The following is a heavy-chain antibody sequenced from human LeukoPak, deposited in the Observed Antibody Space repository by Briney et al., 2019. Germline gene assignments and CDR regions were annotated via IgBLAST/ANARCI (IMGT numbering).Heavy chain of an antibody. D-gene: IGHD3-22*01. J-gene: IGHJ6*04. CDR1: SYSISSGYY. CDR2: IYHSGIT. V-gene: IGHV4-38-2*01. Sequence: PSETLSLTCAVSSYSISSGYYWGWIRQPPGKGLEWIGSIYHSGITYYNPSLKSRVTISVDTSKNQFSLKLSSVTAADTAVYYCARAITMILMDVWGKGTTVTVSS. CDR3: ARAITMILMDV.